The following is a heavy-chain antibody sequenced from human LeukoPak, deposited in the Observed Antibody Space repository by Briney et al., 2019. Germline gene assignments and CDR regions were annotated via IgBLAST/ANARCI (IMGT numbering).Heavy chain of an antibody. CDR1: GFIFSSYD. CDR3: ARVFRGYYFDY. V-gene: IGHV3-30*02. Sequence: GGSLRLSCVASGFIFSSYDIHWVRQAPGKGLERVAFIRFDGSNGYYTDSVKGRFTISRDNSKNTLHLHMSSLRTEDTAVYYCARVFRGYYFDYWGQGTLVTVSS. D-gene: IGHD2-15*01. CDR2: IRFDGSNG. J-gene: IGHJ4*02.